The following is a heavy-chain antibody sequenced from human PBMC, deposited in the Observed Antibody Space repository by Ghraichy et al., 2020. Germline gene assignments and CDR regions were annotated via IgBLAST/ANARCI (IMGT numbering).Heavy chain of an antibody. CDR2: FDPEDGET. J-gene: IGHJ3*02. CDR1: GYTLTELS. D-gene: IGHD3-22*01. V-gene: IGHV1-24*01. Sequence: ASVKVSCKVSGYTLTELSMHWVRQAPGKGLEWMGGFDPEDGETIYAQKFQGRVTMTEDTSTDTAYMELSSLRSEDTAVYYCATVDAGSSGWGAFDIWGQGTMVTVSS. CDR3: ATVDAGSSGWGAFDI.